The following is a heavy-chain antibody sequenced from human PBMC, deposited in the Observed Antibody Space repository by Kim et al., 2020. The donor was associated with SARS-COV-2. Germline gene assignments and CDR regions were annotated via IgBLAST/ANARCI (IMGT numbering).Heavy chain of an antibody. Sequence: GGYLRLSCAASGFTFSSYWMHWVRQAPGKGLVWVSRINSDGSSTDYADSVKGRFTISRDNAKNTLYLQMNSLRAEDTAVYYCARPYSSGWYLIDYWGQGTLVTVSS. V-gene: IGHV3-74*01. D-gene: IGHD6-19*01. CDR2: INSDGSST. CDR3: ARPYSSGWYLIDY. CDR1: GFTFSSYW. J-gene: IGHJ4*02.